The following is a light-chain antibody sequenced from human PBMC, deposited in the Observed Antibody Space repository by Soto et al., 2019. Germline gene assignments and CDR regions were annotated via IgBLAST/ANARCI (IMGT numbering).Light chain of an antibody. Sequence: DYQVTQSPSTLSASVGYRVTITCRASQNIYTWLAWYQQKPGIAPKLLIHKASTLESGVPSRLSGSGYGTEFTLTISGMQPEDSATYYCQQYERYSTFGHGTKVDI. J-gene: IGKJ1*01. CDR2: KAS. CDR3: QQYERYST. V-gene: IGKV1-5*03. CDR1: QNIYTW.